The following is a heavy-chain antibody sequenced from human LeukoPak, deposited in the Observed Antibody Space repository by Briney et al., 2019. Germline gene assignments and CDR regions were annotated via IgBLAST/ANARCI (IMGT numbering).Heavy chain of an antibody. Sequence: ASVKVSCKASGYTFTSYYMHWVRQAPGQGLEWMGIINPSGGSTSYAQKFQGRVTMTRDTSTSTVYMELSSLRSEDTAVYYCARVGTYYYDSSDPGAFDIWGQGTMVTVSS. D-gene: IGHD3-22*01. J-gene: IGHJ3*02. CDR2: INPSGGST. CDR1: GYTFTSYY. V-gene: IGHV1-46*03. CDR3: ARVGTYYYDSSDPGAFDI.